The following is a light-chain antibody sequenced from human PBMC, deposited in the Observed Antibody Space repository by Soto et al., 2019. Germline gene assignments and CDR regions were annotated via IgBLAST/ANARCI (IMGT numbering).Light chain of an antibody. Sequence: DVQMTQSPSTLSASVGDRVTITCRASQIITNRLAWYQQKPGKAPQVLIFDASRLEAGVPSRFSGRGSGTEFSLTISSLQPEDFAVYHCRHYGGLWTFGQGTRVE. J-gene: IGKJ1*01. CDR3: RHYGGLWT. V-gene: IGKV1-5*01. CDR2: DAS. CDR1: QIITNR.